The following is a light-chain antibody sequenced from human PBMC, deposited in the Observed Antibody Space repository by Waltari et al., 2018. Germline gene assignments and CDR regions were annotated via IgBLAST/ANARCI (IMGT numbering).Light chain of an antibody. Sequence: DIQMTQSPSSLSASVGDRVTITCRASQSIGNYLNWYQQKPGKAPKFLMYAASSPFSGGPSRFSGSGSGTDFTLIISSLHPEDCATYYCQQSYNAPLTFGGGTKVEIK. V-gene: IGKV1-39*01. CDR1: QSIGNY. J-gene: IGKJ4*01. CDR3: QQSYNAPLT. CDR2: AAS.